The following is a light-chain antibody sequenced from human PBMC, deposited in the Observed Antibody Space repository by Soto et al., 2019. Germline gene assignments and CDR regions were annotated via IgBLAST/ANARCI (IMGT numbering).Light chain of an antibody. CDR3: QSFDHSLRGWV. CDR2: GNT. J-gene: IGLJ3*02. Sequence: QSVLTQPPSVSGATGQRVTISCTGGSSNIGAAFDVHWYQQFPGTAPKLLIYGNTNRPSGVPDRFSAYRSGTSATLAITGLQAGDESDYYCQSFDHSLRGWVFGGGTKLTVL. V-gene: IGLV1-40*01. CDR1: SSNIGAAFD.